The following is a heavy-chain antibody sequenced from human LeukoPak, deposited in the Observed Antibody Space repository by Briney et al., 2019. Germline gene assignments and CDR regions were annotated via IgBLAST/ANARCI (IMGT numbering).Heavy chain of an antibody. CDR2: ISDTSAI. D-gene: IGHD1-26*01. J-gene: IGHJ4*02. Sequence: GGSLRLSCVASGFSFSLYSMKWVRQAPGKGLEWVSYISDTSAIYYADSVKGRFTISRDNAKNSLYLQMNSLRAEDTAVYYCASSIVGATKKDYWGQGTLVTVSS. V-gene: IGHV3-21*05. CDR3: ASSIVGATKKDY. CDR1: GFSFSLYS.